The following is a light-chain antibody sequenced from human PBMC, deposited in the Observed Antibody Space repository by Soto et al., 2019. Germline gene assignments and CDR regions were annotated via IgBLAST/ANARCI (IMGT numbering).Light chain of an antibody. J-gene: IGKJ2*01. CDR2: GAS. Sequence: EIVLTQSPGTLSLSPGERVTLSCRASQSISSSYLAWYQQQPGQAPRLLIYGASSRATGIPDRFSGSGSGTDFTLTISRLEPEDFAVYSCQQYDSSPYTFGQGTKLEIK. V-gene: IGKV3-20*01. CDR3: QQYDSSPYT. CDR1: QSISSSY.